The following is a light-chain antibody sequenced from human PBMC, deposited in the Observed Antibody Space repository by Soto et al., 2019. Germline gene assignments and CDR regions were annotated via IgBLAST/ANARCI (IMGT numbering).Light chain of an antibody. CDR3: QVWEV. CDR2: YDR. V-gene: IGLV3-21*01. J-gene: IGLJ1*01. Sequence: SYVLTQPPSVSVAPGKTARITCGGNNIGSRSVHWYQQKPGQAPVLVIYYDRDRPSGIPERFSGSNSGNTATLIISRVEAGDEADYYCQVWEVFGTGTKLTVL. CDR1: NIGSRS.